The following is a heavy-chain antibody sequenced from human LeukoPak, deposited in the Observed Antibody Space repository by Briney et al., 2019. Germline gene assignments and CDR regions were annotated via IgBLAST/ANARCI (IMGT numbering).Heavy chain of an antibody. D-gene: IGHD2-2*01. V-gene: IGHV3-23*01. J-gene: IGHJ4*02. CDR2: ISGSGGST. Sequence: GGSLRLSCAASGFTFSSYAMSWVRKATGKGLEWFSAISGSGGSTYYADSVKGRFTISRDNSKNTLYLQMNSLRAEDTAVYYCANTIVVVPAANLSWGQGTLVTVSS. CDR3: ANTIVVVPAANLS. CDR1: GFTFSSYA.